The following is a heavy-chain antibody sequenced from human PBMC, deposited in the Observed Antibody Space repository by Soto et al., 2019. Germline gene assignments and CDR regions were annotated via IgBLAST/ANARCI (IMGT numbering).Heavy chain of an antibody. V-gene: IGHV4-30-4*01. J-gene: IGHJ4*02. CDR1: GGSISSADSY. D-gene: IGHD6-19*01. CDR2: IYYSGST. CDR3: ARVPPYSSGFGGFVS. Sequence: QVQLQESGPGLVKPSQTLSLTCTVSGGSISSADSYWSWIRQPPGKGLEWIGYIYYSGSTYYNPSLQRRVTISLYTSKNQFSLRLSSVTDADTAVYYCARVPPYSSGFGGFVSWGQGTLATVSS.